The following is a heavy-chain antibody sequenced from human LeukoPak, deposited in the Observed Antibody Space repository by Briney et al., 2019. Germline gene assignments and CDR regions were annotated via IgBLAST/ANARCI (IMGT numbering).Heavy chain of an antibody. V-gene: IGHV3-53*01. CDR3: ARVLMTTVVSTFDY. D-gene: IGHD4-23*01. J-gene: IGHJ4*02. CDR2: IYSGGST. Sequence: PGGSLRLSCAASGFTVSSNYMSWVRQAPGKGLEWVSVIYSGGSTYYADSVKGRFTISRDNSKNTLYLQMNSLRAEDTAVYYCARVLMTTVVSTFDYWGQGTLVTVSS. CDR1: GFTVSSNY.